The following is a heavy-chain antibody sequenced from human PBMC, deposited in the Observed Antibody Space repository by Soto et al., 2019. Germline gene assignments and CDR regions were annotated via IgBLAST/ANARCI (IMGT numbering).Heavy chain of an antibody. CDR1: GGSIRSGDYY. Sequence: KPSETLSLTCTVSGGSIRSGDYYWSWVRQFPGRGLEWIGYIYYTGSAYYNPSLKSRVTISIDTTKNQFSLRLRSVTAADTAVYYCARDPMPDDYYYGMDVWGQGTTVTV. CDR3: ARDPMPDDYYYGMDV. CDR2: IYYTGSA. J-gene: IGHJ6*02. V-gene: IGHV4-30-4*01. D-gene: IGHD2-2*01.